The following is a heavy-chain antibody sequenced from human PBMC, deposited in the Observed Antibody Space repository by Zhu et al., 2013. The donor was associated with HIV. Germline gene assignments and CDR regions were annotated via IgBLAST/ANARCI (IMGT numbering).Heavy chain of an antibody. CDR3: ASQSRDGYNHIGYYYYGMDV. CDR1: GGTFSSYA. J-gene: IGHJ6*02. V-gene: IGHV1-69*01. D-gene: IGHD2-21*01. Sequence: QVQLVQSGAEVKKPGSSVKVSCKASGGTFSSYAISWVRQAPGQGLGWMGGIIPIFGTANYAQKFQGRVTITADESTSTAYMELSSLRSEDTAVYYCASQSRDGYNHIGYYYYGMDVWGQGTTVTVSS. CDR2: IIPIFGTA.